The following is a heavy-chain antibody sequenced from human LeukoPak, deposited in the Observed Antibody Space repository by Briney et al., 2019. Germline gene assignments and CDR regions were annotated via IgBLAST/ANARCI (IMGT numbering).Heavy chain of an antibody. CDR2: ISAYRGNT. D-gene: IGHD3-22*01. Sequence: ASVKVSCKASGYTFTSYGISWVRQAPGQGLEWMGWISAYRGNTNYAQKLQGRVTMTTDTSTSTAYMELRSLRSDDTAVYYCARARYDSSGYYPHYFDCWGQGTLVTVSS. CDR1: GYTFTSYG. J-gene: IGHJ4*02. CDR3: ARARYDSSGYYPHYFDC. V-gene: IGHV1-18*01.